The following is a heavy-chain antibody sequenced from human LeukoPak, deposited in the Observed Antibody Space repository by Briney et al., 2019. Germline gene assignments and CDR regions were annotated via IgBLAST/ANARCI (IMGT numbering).Heavy chain of an antibody. CDR2: IYYSGST. Sequence: SETLSLTCTVSGGSISSYYWSWIRQPPGKGLEWIGYIYYSGSTNYNPSLKSRVTISVDTSKNQFSLKLSSVTAADTAVYYCARADSSSWYQNLGSFDYWGQGTLVTVSS. J-gene: IGHJ4*02. CDR1: GGSISSYY. V-gene: IGHV4-59*08. D-gene: IGHD6-13*01. CDR3: ARADSSSWYQNLGSFDY.